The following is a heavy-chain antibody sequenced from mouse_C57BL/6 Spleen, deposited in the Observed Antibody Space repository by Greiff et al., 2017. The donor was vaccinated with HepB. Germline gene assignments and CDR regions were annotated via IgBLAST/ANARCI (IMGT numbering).Heavy chain of an antibody. J-gene: IGHJ1*03. Sequence: EVKLMESGGGLVQPKGSLKLSCAASGFSFNTYAMNWVRQAPGKGLEWVARIRSKSNNYATYYADSVKDRFTISRDDSESMLYLQMNSLKTEDTAVYYCVRGYSNYGYFDVWGTGTTVTVSS. V-gene: IGHV10-1*01. D-gene: IGHD2-5*01. CDR3: VRGYSNYGYFDV. CDR1: GFSFNTYA. CDR2: IRSKSNNYAT.